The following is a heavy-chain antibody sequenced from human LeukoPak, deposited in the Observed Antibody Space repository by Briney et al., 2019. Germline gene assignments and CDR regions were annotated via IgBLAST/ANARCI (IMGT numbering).Heavy chain of an antibody. Sequence: PGGSLRLSCAASGFIFNTFSMNWVRQAPGKGLEWISYISSSGNTIYYADSVKGRFTISRDNAKNSLYLQMNSLRADDTALYYCARVRGLVAAGHYFDYWGQGTLDTISS. V-gene: IGHV3-48*01. CDR1: GFIFNTFS. CDR3: ARVRGLVAAGHYFDY. CDR2: ISSSGNTI. D-gene: IGHD6-13*01. J-gene: IGHJ4*02.